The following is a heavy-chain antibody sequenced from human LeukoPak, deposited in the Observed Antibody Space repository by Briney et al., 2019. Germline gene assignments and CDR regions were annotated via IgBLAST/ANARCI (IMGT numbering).Heavy chain of an antibody. D-gene: IGHD1-1*01. CDR2: IYYSGST. J-gene: IGHJ6*03. Sequence: SETLSLTCTVSTGSISSSSYYWGWIRQPPGKGLEWIGSIYYSGSTYYNPSLKSRVTISVDTSKNQFSLKLSSVTAADTAVYYCARSGTYYYYMDVWGKGTTVIVSS. CDR1: TGSISSSSYY. V-gene: IGHV4-39*07. CDR3: ARSGTYYYYMDV.